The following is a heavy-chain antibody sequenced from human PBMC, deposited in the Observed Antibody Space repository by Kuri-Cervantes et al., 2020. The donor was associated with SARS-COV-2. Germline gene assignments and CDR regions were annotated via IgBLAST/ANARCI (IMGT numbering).Heavy chain of an antibody. D-gene: IGHD2-21*01. CDR1: GFNFSTSD. CDR3: AKDRAGVHDF. Sequence: GESLKISCVASGFNFSTSDMHWVRQAPRKGLEWVTFISYDGKNKKCLASGKGRFTISRDNPQNTLHLQMKSLRDEDTAIYYCAKDRAGVHDFWGQGTLVTVSS. V-gene: IGHV3-30*18. CDR2: ISYDGKNK. J-gene: IGHJ4*02.